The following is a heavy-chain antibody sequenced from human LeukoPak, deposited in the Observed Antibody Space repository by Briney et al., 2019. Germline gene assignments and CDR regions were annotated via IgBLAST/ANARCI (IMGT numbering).Heavy chain of an antibody. J-gene: IGHJ5*02. CDR3: ARASYQYDNWFDP. CDR1: GDSIRGSSVYY. Sequence: PSETLSLTCTLSGDSIRGSSVYYWDWIRQPRGKGLEWKGRIYYRGNTNYNPALKRRVTISMDTYKNQFSKPLKSVTAADTAVYYCARASYQYDNWFDPWGQGTLVTVSS. D-gene: IGHD5-18*01. V-gene: IGHV4-39*07. CDR2: IYYRGNT.